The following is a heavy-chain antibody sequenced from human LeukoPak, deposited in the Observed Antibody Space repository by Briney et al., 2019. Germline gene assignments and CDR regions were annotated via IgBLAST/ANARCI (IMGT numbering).Heavy chain of an antibody. V-gene: IGHV4-59*08. D-gene: IGHD2-15*01. CDR2: VYSSGGT. CDR3: ARHRGCTGGTCYRHFDP. CDR1: GGSISGYY. Sequence: SETLSLTCTVSGGSISGYYLSWIRQSPGKGLEWIGYVYSSGGTNYNPSLKSRVSISVDMSKNQLSLELNSVTTADTAMYYCARHRGCTGGTCYRHFDPWGQGTLVTVSS. J-gene: IGHJ5*02.